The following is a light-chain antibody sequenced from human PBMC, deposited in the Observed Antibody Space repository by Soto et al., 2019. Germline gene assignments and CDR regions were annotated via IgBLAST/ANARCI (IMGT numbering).Light chain of an antibody. J-gene: IGLJ1*01. CDR1: RSDVGGYNY. CDR2: DVT. CDR3: SSYTSSSTYV. V-gene: IGLV2-14*01. Sequence: SVLTQPAAVSGSPAQSITISCTGTRSDVGGYNYVYWHQQHPGKAPKLMIYDVTNRPSGVSDRFSGSKSGNTASLTISGLQAEDEADYYCSSYTSSSTYVFGAVTKVTVL.